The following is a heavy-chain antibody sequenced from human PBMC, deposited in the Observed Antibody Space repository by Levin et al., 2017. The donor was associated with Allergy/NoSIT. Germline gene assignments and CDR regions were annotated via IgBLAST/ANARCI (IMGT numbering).Heavy chain of an antibody. CDR3: ARDISHITMIVVWAFDI. CDR2: INPNSGGT. CDR1: GYTFTGYY. J-gene: IGHJ3*02. Sequence: GASVKVSCKTSGYTFTGYYMHWVRQAPGQGLEWMGWINPNSGGTNYAQKFQGRVTMTRDTSISTHYMELSRLRSDDTAVYYCARDISHITMIVVWAFDIWGQGTMVTVSS. V-gene: IGHV1-2*02. D-gene: IGHD3-22*01.